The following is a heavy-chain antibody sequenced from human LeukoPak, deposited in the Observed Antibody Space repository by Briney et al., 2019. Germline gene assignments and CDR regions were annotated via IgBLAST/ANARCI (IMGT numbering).Heavy chain of an antibody. CDR1: GYTLTELS. J-gene: IGHJ4*02. D-gene: IGHD1-26*01. CDR2: FDPEDGET. V-gene: IGHV1-24*01. CDR3: ATPGSGSYSPYFDY. Sequence: ASVKVSCKVSGYTLTELSMHWVRQAPGKGREWMGGFDPEDGETIYAQKFQGRVTMTEDTSTDTAYMELSSLRSEDTAVYYCATPGSGSYSPYFDYWGQGTLVTVSS.